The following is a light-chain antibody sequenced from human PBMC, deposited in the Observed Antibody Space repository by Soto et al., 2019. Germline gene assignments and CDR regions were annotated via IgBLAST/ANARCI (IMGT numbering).Light chain of an antibody. CDR1: QSISTY. J-gene: IGKJ1*01. Sequence: DIQMTQSPSSLSASVGDRVTITCRASQSISTYINWYQQKPGKDPKLLIYAGSSLQSGVPSRFSGSGSGTDCTLTISSLQPEDFATYYCQQSYSTPRTFGQGTKVEI. CDR2: AGS. CDR3: QQSYSTPRT. V-gene: IGKV1-39*01.